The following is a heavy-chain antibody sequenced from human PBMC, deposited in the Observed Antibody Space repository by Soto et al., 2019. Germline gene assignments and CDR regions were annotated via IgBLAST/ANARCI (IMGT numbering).Heavy chain of an antibody. Sequence: SETLSLTCTVSGGSISSGGYYWSWIRQHPGKGLEWIGYIYYSGSTYYNPSLKSRVTISVDTSKNQFSLKLSSVTAAETAVYYCETKRYDLSEFDTWGQGTLVTVSS. CDR1: GGSISSGGYY. CDR3: ETKRYDLSEFDT. V-gene: IGHV4-31*03. J-gene: IGHJ5*02. CDR2: IYYSGST. D-gene: IGHD3-3*01.